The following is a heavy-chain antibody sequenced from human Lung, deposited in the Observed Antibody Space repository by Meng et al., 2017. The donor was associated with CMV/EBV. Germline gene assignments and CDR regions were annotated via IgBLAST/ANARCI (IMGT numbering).Heavy chain of an antibody. V-gene: IGHV3-21*01. Sequence: GGSLRLSCAASGFTFSSYSMNWVRQAPGKGLEWVSSISSSSSYIYYADSVKGRFTISRDNAKNSLYLQVNSLRAEDTAVYYCARDYLIVGILEWLPFQRPSSNYYYYYGMDVWGQGTTVTVSS. CDR3: ARDYLIVGILEWLPFQRPSSNYYYYYGMDV. CDR1: GFTFSSYS. J-gene: IGHJ6*02. CDR2: ISSSSSYI. D-gene: IGHD3-3*01.